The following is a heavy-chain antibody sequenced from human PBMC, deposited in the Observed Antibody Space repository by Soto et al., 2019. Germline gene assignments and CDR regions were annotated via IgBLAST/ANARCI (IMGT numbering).Heavy chain of an antibody. Sequence: GGSLRLSCAASGFTFSSCAMSWVRQAPGKGLEWVSAISGSGGSTYYADSVKGRFTISRDNSKNTLYLQMNSLRAEDTAVYYCAKTKYMNPRGNIDYWGQGTLVPVSS. D-gene: IGHD1-1*01. V-gene: IGHV3-23*01. CDR1: GFTFSSCA. CDR3: AKTKYMNPRGNIDY. CDR2: ISGSGGST. J-gene: IGHJ4*02.